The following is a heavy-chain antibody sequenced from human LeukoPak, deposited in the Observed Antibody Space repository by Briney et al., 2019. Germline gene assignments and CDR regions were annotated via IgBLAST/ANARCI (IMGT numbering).Heavy chain of an antibody. D-gene: IGHD6-13*01. Sequence: GGSLRLSCAASGFTFSSYGMHWVRQAPGKGLEWVAFIRYDGSNKYYADSVKGRFTISRDNSKNPLYLQMNSLRAEDTAVYYCAKDSGYSSSSGYYMDVWGKGTTVTISS. V-gene: IGHV3-30*02. CDR2: IRYDGSNK. J-gene: IGHJ6*03. CDR1: GFTFSSYG. CDR3: AKDSGYSSSSGYYMDV.